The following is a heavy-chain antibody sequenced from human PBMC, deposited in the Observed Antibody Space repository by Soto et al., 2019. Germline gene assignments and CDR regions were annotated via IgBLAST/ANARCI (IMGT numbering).Heavy chain of an antibody. CDR2: IRTKPNNYAT. CDR3: TRHLLGVADNY. CDR1: GFTFSGSP. V-gene: IGHV3-73*01. D-gene: IGHD6-13*01. Sequence: EVQLVESGGGLVQPGGSLKLSCAASGFTFSGSPMHWVRQASGKGLEWVGRIRTKPNNYATAYAASVKGRFTISRDDLKNTAYLQMNSLKTEDTAVYYSTRHLLGVADNYWGQGTLVTVSS. J-gene: IGHJ4*02.